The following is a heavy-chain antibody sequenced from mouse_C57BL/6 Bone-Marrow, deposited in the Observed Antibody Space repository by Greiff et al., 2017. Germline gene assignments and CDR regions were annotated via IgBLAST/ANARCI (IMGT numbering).Heavy chain of an antibody. CDR2: INPNNGGT. CDR1: GYTFTDYN. CDR3: ARGAQARAMDY. D-gene: IGHD3-2*02. V-gene: IGHV1-18*01. J-gene: IGHJ4*01. Sequence: EVQLQQSGPELVKPGASVKIPCKASGYTFTDYNMDWVKQSHGKSLEWIGDINPNNGGTIYNQKFKGKATLTVDKSSSTAYMELRSLTSEDTAVYYFARGAQARAMDYWGQGTSVTVTS.